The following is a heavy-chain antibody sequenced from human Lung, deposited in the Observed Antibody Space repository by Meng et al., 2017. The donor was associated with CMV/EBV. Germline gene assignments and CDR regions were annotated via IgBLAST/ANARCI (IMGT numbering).Heavy chain of an antibody. Sequence: SETLSLTCTVSGGSISSSSYYWGWIRQPPGKGLEWIGSIYYSGSTYYNPSLKSRVTIAVDTSKNQFSLKLSSVTAADTAVYYCASSLRYYDFWSGYYTGDYCYYGMDVWGQGXTVTVSS. J-gene: IGHJ6*02. CDR3: ASSLRYYDFWSGYYTGDYCYYGMDV. CDR1: GGSISSSSYY. V-gene: IGHV4-39*07. D-gene: IGHD3-3*01. CDR2: IYYSGST.